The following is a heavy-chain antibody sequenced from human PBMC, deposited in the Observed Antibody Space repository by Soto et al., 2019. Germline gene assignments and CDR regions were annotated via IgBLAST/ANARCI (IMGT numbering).Heavy chain of an antibody. Sequence: QVQLVQSGAEVKKPGASVKVSCKASGYTFTSYDINWVRQATGQGLEWMGWMNPNSGNTGYAQKFQGRVTMTRNTSISTAYMELSSLRSEDTAVYYCARDHSSGWYGPYYYYGMDVWGQGDTGTVSS. J-gene: IGHJ6*02. V-gene: IGHV1-8*01. CDR2: MNPNSGNT. D-gene: IGHD6-19*01. CDR3: ARDHSSGWYGPYYYYGMDV. CDR1: GYTFTSYD.